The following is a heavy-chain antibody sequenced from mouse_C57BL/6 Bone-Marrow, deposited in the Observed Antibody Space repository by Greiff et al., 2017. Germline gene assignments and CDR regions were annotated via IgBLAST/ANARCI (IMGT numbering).Heavy chain of an antibody. CDR1: GFTFSDYY. Sequence: EVKLVESGGGLVQPGGSLKLSCAASGFTFSDYYMYLVRQTPEKRLEWVAYISNGGGSTYYPDTVKGRFTISRDNAKNTLYLQMSRLKSEDTAMYYCAREGRGYYFDYWGQGTTLTVSS. CDR2: ISNGGGST. J-gene: IGHJ2*01. V-gene: IGHV5-12*01. CDR3: AREGRGYYFDY.